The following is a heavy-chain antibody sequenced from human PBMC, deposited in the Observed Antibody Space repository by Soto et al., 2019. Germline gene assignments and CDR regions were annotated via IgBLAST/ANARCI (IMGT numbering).Heavy chain of an antibody. V-gene: IGHV3-7*01. D-gene: IGHD3-22*01. CDR1: GFTFSSYW. CDR2: IKQDGSEK. J-gene: IGHJ4*02. CDR3: ARSYHYDSSGYPLDY. Sequence: GGSLRLSCAASGFTFSSYWMSWVRQAPGKGLEWVANIKQDGSEKYYVDSAKGRFTISRDNAKNSLYLQMNSLRAEDTAVYYCARSYHYDSSGYPLDYWGQGTLVPVYS.